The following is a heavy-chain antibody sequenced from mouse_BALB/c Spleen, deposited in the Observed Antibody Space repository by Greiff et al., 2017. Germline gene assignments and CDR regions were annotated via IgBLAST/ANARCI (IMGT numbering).Heavy chain of an antibody. J-gene: IGHJ4*01. CDR2: IDTSDSYT. V-gene: IGHV1-69*01. CDR1: GYTFTDYW. Sequence: VQLQQPGAELVMPGASVKMSCKASGYTFTDYWMHWVKQRPGQGLEWIGAIDTSDSYTSYNQKFKGKATLTVDESSSTAYMQLSSLTSEDSAVYYCARYYYYAMDYWGQGTSVTVSS. CDR3: ARYYYYAMDY.